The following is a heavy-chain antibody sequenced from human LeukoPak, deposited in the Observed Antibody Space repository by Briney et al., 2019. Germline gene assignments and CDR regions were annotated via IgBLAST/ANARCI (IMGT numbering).Heavy chain of an antibody. D-gene: IGHD2-15*01. Sequence: GASVKVSCKTSGYTFTSYDINWVRQATGQGLEWMGGFDPEDGETIYAQKFQGRVTMTEDTSTDTAYMELSSLRSEDTAVYYCATSPRKYCSGGSCPRFELWGQGTTVTVSS. V-gene: IGHV1-24*01. J-gene: IGHJ6*02. CDR1: GYTFTSYD. CDR3: ATSPRKYCSGGSCPRFEL. CDR2: FDPEDGET.